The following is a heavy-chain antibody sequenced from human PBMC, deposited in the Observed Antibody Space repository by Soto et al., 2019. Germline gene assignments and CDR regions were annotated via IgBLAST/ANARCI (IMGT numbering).Heavy chain of an antibody. V-gene: IGHV4-59*01. J-gene: IGHJ5*02. Sequence: PSETRCFTCTVPGGSISSSYWSWIGQPPGKGLEWVGYIYYSGSTNYTPSLKMPVTISVVTSKNQFSLELSFVTAADPAVYYCARAGIAVAFYYWFDPWGQGTLVTVSS. CDR2: IYYSGST. CDR1: GGSISSSY. CDR3: ARAGIAVAFYYWFDP. D-gene: IGHD6-19*01.